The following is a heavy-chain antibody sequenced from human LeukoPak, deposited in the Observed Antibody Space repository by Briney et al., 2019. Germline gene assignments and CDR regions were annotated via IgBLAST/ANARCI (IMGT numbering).Heavy chain of an antibody. CDR2: ICYSGST. V-gene: IGHV4-30-4*01. CDR1: GGSISSGDYY. CDR3: ASRTYYDILTGFDY. D-gene: IGHD3-9*01. J-gene: IGHJ4*02. Sequence: SQTLSLTCTVSGGSISSGDYYWSWIRQPPGKGLEWIGYICYSGSTYYNPSLKSRVTISVDTSKNQFSLKLSSVTAADTAVYYCASRTYYDILTGFDYWGQGTLVTVSS.